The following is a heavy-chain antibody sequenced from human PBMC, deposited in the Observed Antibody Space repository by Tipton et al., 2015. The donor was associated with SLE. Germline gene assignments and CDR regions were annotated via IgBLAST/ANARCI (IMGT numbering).Heavy chain of an antibody. V-gene: IGHV4-34*01. CDR3: ARVVKGSSWYWFDP. CDR1: GGSFSGYH. CDR2: INSSGRT. D-gene: IGHD6-13*01. Sequence: LRLSCTLYGGSFSGYHWSWVRQSSGKGLEWIGEINSSGRTNYNPSLESRVTISVDTSKKQFSLKLSSVTAADTAVYYCARVVKGSSWYWFDPWGQGTLVTVSS. J-gene: IGHJ5*02.